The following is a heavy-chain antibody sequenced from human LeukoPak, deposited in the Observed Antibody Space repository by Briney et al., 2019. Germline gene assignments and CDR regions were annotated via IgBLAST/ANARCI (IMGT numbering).Heavy chain of an antibody. CDR1: GYNFTGYY. CDR2: INPNSGDS. Sequence: ASVKVSCKASGYNFTGYYMHWVRQAPGQGLEWMGWINPNSGDSHHAQRFQGRVTITADESTSTAYMELSSLRSEDTAVYYCASASITMVRGVTSPFDPWGQGTLVTVSS. V-gene: IGHV1-2*02. D-gene: IGHD3-10*01. J-gene: IGHJ5*02. CDR3: ASASITMVRGVTSPFDP.